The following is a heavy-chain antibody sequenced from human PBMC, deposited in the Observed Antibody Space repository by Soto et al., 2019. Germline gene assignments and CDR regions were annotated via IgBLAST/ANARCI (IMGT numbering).Heavy chain of an antibody. V-gene: IGHV3-23*01. D-gene: IGHD1-1*01. CDR1: GFTFSSYA. Sequence: GGSLRLSCAASGFTFSSYAMSWVRQAPGKGLEWVSAISGSGGSTYYADSVKGRFTISRDNSKNTLYLQMNSLRAEDAAVYYCAKPMPSSITPAGTGAFDIWGQGTMVTVAS. CDR2: ISGSGGST. J-gene: IGHJ3*02. CDR3: AKPMPSSITPAGTGAFDI.